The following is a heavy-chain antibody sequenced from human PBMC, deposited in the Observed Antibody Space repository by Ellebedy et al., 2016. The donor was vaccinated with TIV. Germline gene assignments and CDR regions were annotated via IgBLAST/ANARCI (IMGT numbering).Heavy chain of an antibody. V-gene: IGHV6-1*01. CDR3: ARRSSRNVMDV. Sequence: MPSETLSLTCAISGDSVSSNSATWNWIRQSTSRGLEWLGRTYYRSKWYNENAVSVKSRITINPDTSKNQFSLQLNSVTPEDTAVYYCARRSSRNVMDVWGQGTTVTVSS. D-gene: IGHD6-13*01. CDR1: GDSVSSNSAT. J-gene: IGHJ6*02. CDR2: TYYRSKWYN.